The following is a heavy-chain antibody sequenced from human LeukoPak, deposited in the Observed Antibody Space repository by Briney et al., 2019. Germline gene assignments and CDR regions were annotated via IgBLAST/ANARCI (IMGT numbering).Heavy chain of an antibody. CDR1: GGSISSSSYY. J-gene: IGHJ3*02. D-gene: IGHD6-13*01. CDR3: VKSYSSSWYAFDI. V-gene: IGHV4-39*01. Sequence: SETLSLTCTVSGGSISSSSYYWGWIRQPPGKGLEWIGSIYYSGSTYYNPSLKSRVTISVDTSKNQFSLKLSSVTAADTAVYYCVKSYSSSWYAFDIWGQGTMVTVSS. CDR2: IYYSGST.